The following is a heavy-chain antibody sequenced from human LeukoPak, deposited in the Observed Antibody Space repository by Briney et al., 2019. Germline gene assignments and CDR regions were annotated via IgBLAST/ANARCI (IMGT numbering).Heavy chain of an antibody. Sequence: ASVKVSCKASGYTFTSYGMSWVRQAPGQGLEWMGWISAYNGSTNYAQKLQGRVTMTTDTSTSTAYMELRSLRSGDTAVYYCARNSYNWNSMQLRWFDPWGQGTLVTVSS. CDR3: ARNSYNWNSMQLRWFDP. CDR2: ISAYNGST. V-gene: IGHV1-18*01. CDR1: GYTFTSYG. D-gene: IGHD1-7*01. J-gene: IGHJ5*02.